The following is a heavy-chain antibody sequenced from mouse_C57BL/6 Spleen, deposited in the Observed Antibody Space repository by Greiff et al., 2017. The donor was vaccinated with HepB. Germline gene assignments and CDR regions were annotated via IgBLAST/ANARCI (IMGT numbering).Heavy chain of an antibody. CDR3: ARGGYGSFWFAY. V-gene: IGHV1-53*01. J-gene: IGHJ3*01. CDR2: INPSNGGT. CDR1: GYTFTSYW. D-gene: IGHD1-1*01. Sequence: QVHVKQPGTELVKPGASVKLSCKASGYTFTSYWMHWVKQRPGQGLEWIGNINPSNGGTNYNEKFKSKATLTVDKSSSTAYMQLSSLTSEDSAVYYCARGGYGSFWFAYWGQGTLVTVSA.